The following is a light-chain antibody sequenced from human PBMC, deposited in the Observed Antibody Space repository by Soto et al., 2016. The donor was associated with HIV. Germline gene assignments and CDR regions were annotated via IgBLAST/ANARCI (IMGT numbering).Light chain of an antibody. CDR1: NIGRKN. Sequence: SYVLTQPPSVSVAPGQTARITCGGNNIGRKNVHWYQQRPGQAPVLVVYDDSDRPSGIPERFSGSNSGNTATLTISRVEAGDEADYYCQVWDTNSDHDVVFGGGTKLTVL. V-gene: IGLV3-21*02. CDR3: QVWDTNSDHDVV. CDR2: DDS. J-gene: IGLJ2*01.